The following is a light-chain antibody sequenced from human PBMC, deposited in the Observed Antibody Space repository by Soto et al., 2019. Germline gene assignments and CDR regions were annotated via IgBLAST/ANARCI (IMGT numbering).Light chain of an antibody. V-gene: IGKV3-15*01. Sequence: IVMTQSPATLSVSPGERATLSCRASQSVSSNLGWYQQKPGQAPRLLIYGASTRATGIPARFSGSGSGTEFTLTISSLQSEDFAVYYCQQYHNWPPITFGQGTRLEIK. CDR1: QSVSSN. CDR2: GAS. J-gene: IGKJ5*01. CDR3: QQYHNWPPIT.